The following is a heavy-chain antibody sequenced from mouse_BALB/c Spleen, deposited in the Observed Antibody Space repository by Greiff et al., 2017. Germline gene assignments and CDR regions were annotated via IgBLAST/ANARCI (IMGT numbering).Heavy chain of an antibody. CDR3: ARRDGYDGGYFDY. Sequence: VQLKQSGPELVKPGASVKMSCKASGYTFTSYVMHWVKQKPGQGLEWIGYINPYNDGTKYNEKFKGKATLTSDKSSSTAYMELSSLTSEDSAVYYCARRDGYDGGYFDYWGQGTTLTVSS. CDR2: INPYNDGT. V-gene: IGHV1-14*01. CDR1: GYTFTSYV. J-gene: IGHJ2*01. D-gene: IGHD2-2*01.